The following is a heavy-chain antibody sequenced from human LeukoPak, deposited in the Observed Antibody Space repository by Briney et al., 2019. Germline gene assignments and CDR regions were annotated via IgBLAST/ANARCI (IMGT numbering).Heavy chain of an antibody. CDR2: IYYSGST. V-gene: IGHV4-39*01. D-gene: IGHD4-17*01. CDR1: GGSISSSSYY. CDR3: ARQKNPLGTVTTYPHPLDY. Sequence: SETLSLTCTVSGGSISSSSYYWGWIRQPPGKGLEWIGSIYYSGSTYYNPSLKSRVTISVDTSKNQFSLKLSSVTAADTAVYYCARQKNPLGTVTTYPHPLDYWGQGTLVTVSS. J-gene: IGHJ4*02.